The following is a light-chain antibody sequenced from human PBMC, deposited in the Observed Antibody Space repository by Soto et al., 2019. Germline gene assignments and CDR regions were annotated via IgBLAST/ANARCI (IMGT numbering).Light chain of an antibody. CDR1: QSVSSGY. J-gene: IGKJ4*01. CDR3: QQYDSSPLT. Sequence: EIVLTEAPGTLSLSPGERATLSCRASQSVSSGYLAWYQQKPGQAPRLLIYGASSRATGISDRFSGSGSGTHFTLTISRLEPEDFALYYCQQYDSSPLTFGGGTKVDIK. V-gene: IGKV3-20*01. CDR2: GAS.